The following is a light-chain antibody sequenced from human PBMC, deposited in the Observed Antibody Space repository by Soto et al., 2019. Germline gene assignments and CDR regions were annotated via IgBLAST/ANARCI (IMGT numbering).Light chain of an antibody. CDR1: SSNIGSNT. J-gene: IGLJ1*01. CDR2: NNN. Sequence: QSVLTQPPSASGTPGQRVTISCSGSSSNIGSNTVNWYQQVPGTAPKLLIYNNNQRPSGVPDRFSGSKSGTPASLAISGAQSEDEADYYCAAWDDSLSYVFGTGTKVTVL. V-gene: IGLV1-44*01. CDR3: AAWDDSLSYV.